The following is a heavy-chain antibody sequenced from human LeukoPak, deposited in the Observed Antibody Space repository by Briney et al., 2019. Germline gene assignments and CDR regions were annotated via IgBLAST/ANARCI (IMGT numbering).Heavy chain of an antibody. Sequence: PGGSLRLYCAASGFTFNNYAMTWVRQAPGKGLEWVSVINGGGSSYYADSVKGRFTVSRDNSKNTLYLQMDSLRDEDTAVYYCAKGQGYNYGDSIDYWGQGTLVTVSS. CDR1: GFTFNNYA. CDR3: AKGQGYNYGDSIDY. D-gene: IGHD5-18*01. J-gene: IGHJ4*02. V-gene: IGHV3-23*01. CDR2: INGGGSS.